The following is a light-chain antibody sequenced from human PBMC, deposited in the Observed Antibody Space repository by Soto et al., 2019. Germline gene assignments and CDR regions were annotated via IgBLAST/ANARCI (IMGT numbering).Light chain of an antibody. J-gene: IGKJ2*01. Sequence: EIVMTQSPATLSVSPGERATLSCRASQSVSNNLAWYQQKPGQAPRLLIYGASTRATGIPARFSGSGSGTEFTLTISSLQSEDFAVYYCQQTFRTPHTFGQGTKLDIK. CDR3: QQTFRTPHT. CDR1: QSVSNN. V-gene: IGKV3-15*01. CDR2: GAS.